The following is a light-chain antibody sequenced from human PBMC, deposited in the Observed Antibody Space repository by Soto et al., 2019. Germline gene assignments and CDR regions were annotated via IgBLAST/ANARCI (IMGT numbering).Light chain of an antibody. CDR3: QQYGSSPRT. V-gene: IGKV3-20*01. J-gene: IGKJ2*01. CDR1: QSVSSNY. CDR2: GAS. Sequence: EMVLTQSPGTLSLSPGEGATLSCRANQSVSSNYLAWYQQKPGQAPRLLICGASSRASGMPDRFSGSGSGTDFTLTINRLEPEDFAVYCCQQYGSSPRTFGQGNKLEIK.